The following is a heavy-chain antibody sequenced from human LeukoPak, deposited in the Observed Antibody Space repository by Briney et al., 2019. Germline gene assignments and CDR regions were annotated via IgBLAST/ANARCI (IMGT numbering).Heavy chain of an antibody. CDR1: GGSISSGDYY. CDR3: ASSYGSGSYFFAY. CDR2: IYYSGST. Sequence: SQTLSLTCTVSGGSISSGDYYWSWIRQPPGKGLEWIGYIYYSGSTYYNPSLKSRVTISVDTSKNQFSLKLSSVTAADTAVYYCASSYGSGSYFFAYWGQGTLVTVSS. J-gene: IGHJ4*02. D-gene: IGHD3-10*01. V-gene: IGHV4-30-4*01.